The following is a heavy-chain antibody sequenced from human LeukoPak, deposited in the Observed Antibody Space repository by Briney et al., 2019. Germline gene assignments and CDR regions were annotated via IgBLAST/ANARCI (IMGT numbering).Heavy chain of an antibody. V-gene: IGHV3-23*01. CDR1: GFTFSSYA. CDR3: ASGYYDFWSGYYPIDY. D-gene: IGHD3-3*01. CDR2: ISGSGGST. J-gene: IGHJ4*02. Sequence: GGSLTLSCAASGFTFSSYAMSWVRQAPGKGLEWVSAISGSGGSTYYADSVKGRFTISRDNSKNTLYLQMNSLRAEDTAVYYCASGYYDFWSGYYPIDYWGQGTLVTVSS.